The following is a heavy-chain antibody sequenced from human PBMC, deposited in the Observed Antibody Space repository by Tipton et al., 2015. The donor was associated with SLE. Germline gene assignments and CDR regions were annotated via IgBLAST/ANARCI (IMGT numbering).Heavy chain of an antibody. CDR3: ARQLIAALNWFDP. V-gene: IGHV4-34*01. Sequence: GLVKPSETLSLTCAVNGGSFSGYSWSWIRQPPGKGLEWIGDINHGGSTNYIPSLKSRVTISVDMSKNQFSLKLSSVTAADTAVYYCARQLIAALNWFDPWGQGTPVTVSS. CDR2: INHGGST. J-gene: IGHJ5*02. CDR1: GGSFSGYS. D-gene: IGHD6-13*01.